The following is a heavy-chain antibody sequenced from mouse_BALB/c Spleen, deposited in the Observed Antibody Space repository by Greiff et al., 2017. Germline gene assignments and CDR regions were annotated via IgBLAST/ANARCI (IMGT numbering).Heavy chain of an antibody. J-gene: IGHJ4*01. CDR2: IWAGGSR. CDR1: GFSLTSYG. Sequence: VQLQESGPGLVAPSQSLSISCTASGFSLTSYGVHWVRQPPGKGLEWLGVIWAGGSRNYNSALMSRLSISTDNSTSQVILKMNSLQTDDTAMYYCARDPYDDDGYDAIDYWGQGTSVTVSS. D-gene: IGHD2-4*01. CDR3: ARDPYDDDGYDAIDY. V-gene: IGHV2-9*02.